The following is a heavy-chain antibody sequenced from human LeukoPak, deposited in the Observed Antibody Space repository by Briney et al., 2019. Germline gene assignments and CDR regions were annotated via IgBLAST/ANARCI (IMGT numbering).Heavy chain of an antibody. Sequence: ASVKVSCKASGYTFTSYGITWVRQAPGQGLEWMGWITTYNGNTNYAQKFQGRVTVTTDTSTSTAYMELRSLRSDDTAVYYCARDYYGSGSYYKQPFDPWGQGTLVTVSS. CDR1: GYTFTSYG. CDR2: ITTYNGNT. D-gene: IGHD3-10*01. J-gene: IGHJ5*02. CDR3: ARDYYGSGSYYKQPFDP. V-gene: IGHV1-18*01.